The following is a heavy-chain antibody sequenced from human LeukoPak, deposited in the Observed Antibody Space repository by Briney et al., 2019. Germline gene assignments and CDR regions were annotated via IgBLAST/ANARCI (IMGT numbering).Heavy chain of an antibody. CDR1: GFTFSSYT. CDR2: ISSSSSYI. CDR3: ARARADYYDSSGYYYAY. Sequence: PGGSLRLSCAASGFTFSSYTMNWVRQAPGKGLEWVSSISSSSSYIYYADSVKGRFTISRDNAKNSLYLQMNSLRAEDTAVYYCARARADYYDSSGYYYAYWGQGTLVTVSS. D-gene: IGHD3-22*01. J-gene: IGHJ4*02. V-gene: IGHV3-21*01.